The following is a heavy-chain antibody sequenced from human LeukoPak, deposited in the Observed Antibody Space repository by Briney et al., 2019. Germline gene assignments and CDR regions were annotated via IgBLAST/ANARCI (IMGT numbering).Heavy chain of an antibody. CDR1: GLSISSGRYY. V-gene: IGHV4-61*02. J-gene: IGHJ6*02. CDR3: AREWDFDWLGYYGMDV. D-gene: IGHD3-9*01. Sequence: PSETLSLTCTVSGLSISSGRYYWRWIRPPAGKRLVWIVRIYTRGSTNYNPSLKSRLTISVDTSKNQFSLKLSSVTAADTAVYYCAREWDFDWLGYYGMDVWGQGTTVTVSS. CDR2: IYTRGST.